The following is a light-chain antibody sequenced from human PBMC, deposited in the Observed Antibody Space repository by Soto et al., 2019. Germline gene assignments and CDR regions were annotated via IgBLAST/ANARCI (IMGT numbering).Light chain of an antibody. CDR1: QSVSSSY. CDR3: QHYGSSYT. V-gene: IGKV3-20*01. J-gene: IGKJ2*01. CDR2: GAS. Sequence: EIVLTQSPGTLSLSPGERATLSCRASQSVSSSYLAWYQQKPGQAPRLLIQGASSRATGIPDRFSGSGSGTDFTLTISRLEPEVFAVYYCQHYGSSYTFGQGTKLEIK.